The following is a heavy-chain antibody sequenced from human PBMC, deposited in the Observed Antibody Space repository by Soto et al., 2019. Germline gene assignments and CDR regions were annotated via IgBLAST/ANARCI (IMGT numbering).Heavy chain of an antibody. V-gene: IGHV4-59*06. Sequence: SETLSLTCTVSGGSISTYYWTWIRQPACKGLEWIGYIYDSVSTNYNPSLKSRVTISVDTSKNQFSLKLSSVTAADTAVYYCARAGYCGGDCYSENWFDPWGQGTLVTVSS. J-gene: IGHJ5*02. CDR2: IYDSVST. CDR1: GGSISTYY. D-gene: IGHD2-21*02. CDR3: ARAGYCGGDCYSENWFDP.